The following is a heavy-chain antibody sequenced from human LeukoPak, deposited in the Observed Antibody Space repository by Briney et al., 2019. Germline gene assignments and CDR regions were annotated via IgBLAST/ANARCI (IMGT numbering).Heavy chain of an antibody. D-gene: IGHD3-10*01. CDR3: ARTHYYGSGSYYNLRYYYGMDV. CDR1: GGSFSGYY. J-gene: IGHJ6*04. CDR2: INHSGST. V-gene: IGHV4-34*01. Sequence: SETLSLTCAVYGGSFSGYYWSWIRQPPGKGLEWIGEINHSGSTNYNPSLKSRVTISVDTSKNQFSLKLSSVTAADTAVYYCARTHYYGSGSYYNLRYYYGMDVWGKGTPVTVSS.